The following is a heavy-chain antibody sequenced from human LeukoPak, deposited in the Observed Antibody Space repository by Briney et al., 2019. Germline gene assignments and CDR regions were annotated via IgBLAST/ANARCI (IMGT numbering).Heavy chain of an antibody. CDR2: ISSSGSTI. CDR3: ARDLSSGWTPYFDY. Sequence: GGSLRLSCAASGFTFSDYYMSWIRQAPGKGLEWVSYISSSGSTIYYADSVKGRFTISRDNAKNSLYLQMNSLRAEDTAVYYCARDLSSGWTPYFDYWGQGTLVTVSS. V-gene: IGHV3-11*04. D-gene: IGHD6-19*01. CDR1: GFTFSDYY. J-gene: IGHJ4*02.